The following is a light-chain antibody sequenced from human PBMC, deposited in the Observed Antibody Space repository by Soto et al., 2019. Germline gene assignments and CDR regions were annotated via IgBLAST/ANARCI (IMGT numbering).Light chain of an antibody. J-gene: IGLJ2*01. Sequence: QSVLTQPASVSGSPGQSITITFTGTSSDVGGYNYVSWYQQHPGKAPKLMIYEVSNRPSGVSNRFSGSQSGNTASLTISGLQAEDEADYYCSSYTSSITWVVFGGGTKVTVL. CDR1: SSDVGGYNY. CDR2: EVS. CDR3: SSYTSSITWVV. V-gene: IGLV2-14*01.